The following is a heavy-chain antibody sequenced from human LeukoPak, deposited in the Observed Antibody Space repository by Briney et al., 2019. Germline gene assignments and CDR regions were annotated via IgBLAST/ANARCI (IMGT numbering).Heavy chain of an antibody. V-gene: IGHV3-21*01. Sequence: GGSVRLSCAASGFTFSSYSMNWVRQARGEGLEWVSSISSSSSYIYYADSVKGRFTISRDNAKNALYLQMNSLRAEDTAVYYCARDRRSLLDYVWGSYPHGSFDIWGQGTMVT. CDR3: ARDRRSLLDYVWGSYPHGSFDI. D-gene: IGHD3-16*02. J-gene: IGHJ3*02. CDR2: ISSSSSYI. CDR1: GFTFSSYS.